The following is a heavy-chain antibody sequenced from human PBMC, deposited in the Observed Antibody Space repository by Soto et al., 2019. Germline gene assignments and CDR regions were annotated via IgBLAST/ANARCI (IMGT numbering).Heavy chain of an antibody. D-gene: IGHD3-3*01. CDR2: ISGYNGNT. CDR1: GYTFTSYG. J-gene: IGHJ6*02. CDR3: ARDGNYDFWSGYWSHLGYSGMDV. V-gene: IGHV1-18*04. Sequence: QVQLVQSGAEVKKPGASVKVSCKASGYTFTSYGISWVRQAPGQGLEWMGWISGYNGNTNYAQKLQGRVTMPTDTSTSTAYMELRSLRSDDTAVYYCARDGNYDFWSGYWSHLGYSGMDVWGQGTTVTVSS.